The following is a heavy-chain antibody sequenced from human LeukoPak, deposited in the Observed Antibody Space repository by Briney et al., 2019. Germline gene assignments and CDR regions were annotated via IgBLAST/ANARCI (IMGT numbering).Heavy chain of an antibody. Sequence: PSETLSLTCTVSGGSISSGGYYWSWIRQHPGKGLEWIGYIYYSGSTYYNPSLKSRVTISVDTSKNQFSLKLSSVTAADTAVYYCARGHCSGGSCYFSLKLAFDIWGQGTMVTVSS. CDR1: GGSISSGGYY. D-gene: IGHD2-15*01. J-gene: IGHJ3*02. V-gene: IGHV4-31*03. CDR2: IYYSGST. CDR3: ARGHCSGGSCYFSLKLAFDI.